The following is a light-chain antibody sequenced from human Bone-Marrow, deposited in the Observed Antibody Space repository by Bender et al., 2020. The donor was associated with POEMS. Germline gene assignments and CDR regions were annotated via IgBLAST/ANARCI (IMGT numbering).Light chain of an antibody. V-gene: IGLV2-14*03. CDR1: TSDVGGFDY. J-gene: IGLJ1*01. CDR2: DVS. CDR3: CSYGGSKTRYV. Sequence: QSALTQPASVSGSPGQSVTISCTGTTSDVGGFDYVSWYQQHPGKAPKLMIYDVSERPAGISNRFSGSKSGNTASLTISGLRPEDEAYYYCCSYGGSKTRYVFGTGTKVTVL.